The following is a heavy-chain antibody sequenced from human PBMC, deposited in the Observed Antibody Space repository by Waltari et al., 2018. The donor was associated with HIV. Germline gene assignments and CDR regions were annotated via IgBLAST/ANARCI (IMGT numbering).Heavy chain of an antibody. D-gene: IGHD6-6*01. CDR2: FWSDGADI. V-gene: IGHV3-33*01. J-gene: IGHJ4*02. CDR1: GFTFSNFA. Sequence: QVQLVESGGGVVQPGTSLTLSCAVSGFTFSNFAIHWVRQSTGKGLEWLAVFWSDGADISYADSVKGRFTVSKDSSQKTLYLHLTSLRAEDTALYYCARGYSSSRWIPLYHWGRGTLVTVSS. CDR3: ARGYSSSRWIPLYH.